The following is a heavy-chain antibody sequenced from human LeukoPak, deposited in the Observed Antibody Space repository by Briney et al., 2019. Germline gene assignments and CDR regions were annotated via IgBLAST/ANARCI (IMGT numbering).Heavy chain of an antibody. Sequence: PGGSLRLSCAASGFTFSSSAMNWVRQTPGKGLQWVSYISSSGTTIYYAESVKGRFTISRDNAKNSLYLQMNSLRAEDTAVYYCARGVGIIDYWGQGTLVTVSS. CDR3: ARGVGIIDY. CDR2: ISSSGTTI. D-gene: IGHD7-27*01. V-gene: IGHV3-48*03. J-gene: IGHJ4*02. CDR1: GFTFSSSA.